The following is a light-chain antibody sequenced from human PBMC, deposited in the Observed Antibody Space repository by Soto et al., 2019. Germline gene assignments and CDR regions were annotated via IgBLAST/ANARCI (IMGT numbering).Light chain of an antibody. CDR1: QSVSTY. CDR2: GAS. CDR3: QQYGSSPQIT. J-gene: IGKJ5*01. V-gene: IGKV3-20*01. Sequence: EIVLTQAPATLSLSPGERATLSCRSSQSVSTYLAWYQQQPGRAPRLLIYGASTRATGITDRFSGSVSGTDFTLTISGLEPEDFAVYYCQQYGSSPQITFGQGTRLEIK.